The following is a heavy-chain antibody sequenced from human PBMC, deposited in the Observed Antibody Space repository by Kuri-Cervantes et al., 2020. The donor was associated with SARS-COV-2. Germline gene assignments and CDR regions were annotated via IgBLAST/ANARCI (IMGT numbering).Heavy chain of an antibody. CDR3: ARALYGGRLDYSPTSGYYYGGMDV. D-gene: IGHD3-22*01. CDR2: IIGSGGST. J-gene: IGHJ6*02. V-gene: IGHV3-23*01. Sequence: GESLKISCAASGFTFSSYAMSWVRQAPGKGLEWVSAIIGSGGSTYYADSVKGRFTISRDNSKNTLYLQMNSLRAEDTAVYFCARALYGGRLDYSPTSGYYYGGMDVWGQGTMVTVSS. CDR1: GFTFSSYA.